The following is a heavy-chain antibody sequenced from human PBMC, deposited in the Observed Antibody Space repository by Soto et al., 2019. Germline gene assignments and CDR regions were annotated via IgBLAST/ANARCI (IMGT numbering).Heavy chain of an antibody. CDR1: GGSISSSSYY. D-gene: IGHD2-8*01. CDR3: ARQNVYCTNGVCYMVNWFDP. J-gene: IGHJ5*02. V-gene: IGHV4-39*01. CDR2: IYYSGST. Sequence: PSETLSLTCTVSGGSISSSSYYWGWIRQPPGKGLEWIGSIYYSGSTYYNPSLKSRVTISVDTSKNQFSLKLSSVTAADTAVYYCARQNVYCTNGVCYMVNWFDPWGQGTLVTVSS.